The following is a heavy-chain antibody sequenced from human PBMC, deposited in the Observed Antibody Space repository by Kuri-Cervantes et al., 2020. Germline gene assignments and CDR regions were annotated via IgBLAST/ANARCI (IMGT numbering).Heavy chain of an antibody. CDR2: ISSSSSYI. CDR1: GFTFSSYS. V-gene: IGHV3-21*01. J-gene: IGHJ6*02. Sequence: GESLKISCAASGFTFSSYSMNRVRQAPGKGLEWVSSISSSSSYIYYADSVKGRFIISRDNAKNSLYLQMNSLRAEDTAVDYCARVVRDYCYGMDVWGQGTTVTVSS. CDR3: ARVVRDYCYGMDV.